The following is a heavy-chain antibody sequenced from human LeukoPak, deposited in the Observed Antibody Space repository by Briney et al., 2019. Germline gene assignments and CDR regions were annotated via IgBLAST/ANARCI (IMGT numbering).Heavy chain of an antibody. Sequence: ASVKVSSKASGYTFTSYDINWVRQATGQGLEWMGWMNPNSGNTGYAQKFQGRVTITRNTSISTAYMELSSLRSEDTAVYYCARDSYSSYYFDYWGQGTLVTVSS. V-gene: IGHV1-8*03. J-gene: IGHJ4*02. CDR3: ARDSYSSYYFDY. CDR1: GYTFTSYD. D-gene: IGHD2-21*01. CDR2: MNPNSGNT.